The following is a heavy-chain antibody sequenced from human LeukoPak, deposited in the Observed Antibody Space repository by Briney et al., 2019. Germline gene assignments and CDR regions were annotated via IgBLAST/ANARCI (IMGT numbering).Heavy chain of an antibody. V-gene: IGHV1-18*01. J-gene: IGHJ4*02. Sequence: DSVKVSCKASGYTFTNYDISWVRQAPGQGLEWMGWISAYNGNTNYAQKLQGRVTMTTDTSTSTAYMELRSLRSDDTAVYYCARVSTTVRGGNFDYWGQGTLVPVYS. D-gene: IGHD4-17*01. CDR1: GYTFTNYD. CDR3: ARVSTTVRGGNFDY. CDR2: ISAYNGNT.